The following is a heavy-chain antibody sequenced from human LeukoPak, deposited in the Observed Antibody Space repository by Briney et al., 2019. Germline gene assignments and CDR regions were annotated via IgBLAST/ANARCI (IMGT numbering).Heavy chain of an antibody. CDR2: IYYSGST. V-gene: IGHV4-59*01. Sequence: SETLSLTCTVSGGSISSYYWSWTRQPPGKGLEWIGYIYYSGSTNYNPSLKSRVTISVDTSKNQFSLKLSSVTAADTAVYYCARESLGSINAFDIWGQGTMVTVSS. J-gene: IGHJ3*02. CDR1: GGSISSYY. CDR3: ARESLGSINAFDI. D-gene: IGHD2-15*01.